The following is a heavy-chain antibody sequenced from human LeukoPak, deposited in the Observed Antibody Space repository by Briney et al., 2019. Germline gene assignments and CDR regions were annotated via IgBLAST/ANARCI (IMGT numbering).Heavy chain of an antibody. CDR2: INNDGSSI. D-gene: IGHD1-14*01. V-gene: IGHV3-74*01. CDR3: ASFNPISLSDY. CDR1: GYAFSGDW. J-gene: IGHJ4*02. Sequence: GGSLRLSCKVSGYAFSGDWMHWVRQAPGKGLVWVSRINNDGSSIGYADSVTGRFTISRDNAKNTLFLQMSSLRAEDTAVYYCASFNPISLSDYWGQGTLVTVSS.